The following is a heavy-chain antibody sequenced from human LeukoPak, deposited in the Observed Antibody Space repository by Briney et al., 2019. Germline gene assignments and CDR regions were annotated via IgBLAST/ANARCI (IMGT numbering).Heavy chain of an antibody. J-gene: IGHJ4*02. V-gene: IGHV4-59*12. CDR3: ARDAWNGNSPLDY. Sequence: PSETLSLTCTVSGGSISSYYWSWIRPSPGKGLEWIGYIDYSGSAYYNPSFKSRVTISVDTAKSQFSLDLRSVTAADTAVYYCARDAWNGNSPLDYWGQGTLVTVSS. CDR2: IDYSGSA. D-gene: IGHD4-23*01. CDR1: GGSISSYY.